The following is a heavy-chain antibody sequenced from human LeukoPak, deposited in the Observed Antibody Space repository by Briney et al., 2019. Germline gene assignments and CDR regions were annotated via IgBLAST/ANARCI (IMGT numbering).Heavy chain of an antibody. Sequence: GGSLRLSCAASGFTFSSYSMNWVRQAPGKGLERVSSISSSSSYIYYADSVKGRFTISRDNAKNSLYLQMNSLRAEDTAVYYCARGSSGSSSSMSAFDIWGQGTMVTVSS. V-gene: IGHV3-21*01. CDR2: ISSSSSYI. CDR1: GFTFSSYS. D-gene: IGHD6-6*01. J-gene: IGHJ3*02. CDR3: ARGSSGSSSSMSAFDI.